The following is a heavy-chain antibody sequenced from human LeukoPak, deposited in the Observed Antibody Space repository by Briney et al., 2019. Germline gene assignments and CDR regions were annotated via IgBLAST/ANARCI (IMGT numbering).Heavy chain of an antibody. CDR3: ARGRFMVRGVILFY. V-gene: IGHV1-8*02. CDR1: GYSFTNYG. Sequence: ASVTVSCKTSGYSFTNYGITWVRQAPGQGLEWMGWMNPNSGNTGYAQKFQGRVTMTRNTSISTAYMELSSLRSEDTAVYYCARGRFMVRGVILFYWGQGTLVTVSS. J-gene: IGHJ4*02. D-gene: IGHD3-10*01. CDR2: MNPNSGNT.